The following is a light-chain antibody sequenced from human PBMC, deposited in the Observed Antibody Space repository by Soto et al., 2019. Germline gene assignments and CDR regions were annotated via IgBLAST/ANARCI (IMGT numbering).Light chain of an antibody. Sequence: DIQMTQSPSTLSASVGYRVTITCRASQSIRNWLAWYQQQPGKAPKLLIYDASSLESGVPSRFSGSGSGTEFTLTISSLQPDDFATYYCQQYNNYWTFGQGTKVDIK. CDR1: QSIRNW. CDR3: QQYNNYWT. CDR2: DAS. J-gene: IGKJ1*01. V-gene: IGKV1-5*01.